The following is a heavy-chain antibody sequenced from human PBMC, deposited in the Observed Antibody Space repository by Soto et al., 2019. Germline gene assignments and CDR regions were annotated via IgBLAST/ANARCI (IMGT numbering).Heavy chain of an antibody. V-gene: IGHV3-74*01. Sequence: GGSLRLSCAASGFTLSWYWMHWVRQAPGKGLVWVSRIHSDGTTTTYADSVKGRFTISRDNAKNTLYLQMNSLRAEDTAVYYCARDWRILGMDVWGQGTTVTVSS. CDR2: IHSDGTTT. CDR1: GFTLSWYW. CDR3: ARDWRILGMDV. J-gene: IGHJ6*02.